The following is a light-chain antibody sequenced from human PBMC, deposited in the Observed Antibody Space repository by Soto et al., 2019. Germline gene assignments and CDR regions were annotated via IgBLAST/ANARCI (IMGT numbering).Light chain of an antibody. CDR2: KGS. V-gene: IGKV1-5*03. J-gene: IGKJ1*01. CDR1: QSINDW. Sequence: DIQMTQSPSTLSASVGDRVTITCRASQSINDWLAWYQQKPGKAPKLLIYKGSTLESGVPSRFGGGGCGTNFTPPSGGLQLDFFAIYYGQHYNIGGTFG. CDR3: QHYNIGGT.